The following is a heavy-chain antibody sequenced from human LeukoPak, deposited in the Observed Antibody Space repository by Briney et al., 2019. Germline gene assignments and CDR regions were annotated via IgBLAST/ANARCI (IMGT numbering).Heavy chain of an antibody. CDR1: GGSISSSSYY. J-gene: IGHJ4*02. Sequence: SETLSLTCTVSGGSISSSSYYWGWIRQPPGKGLEWIGSIYYSGSTYYNPSLKSRVTISVDTSKNQFSLKLSSVTAADTAVYYCASIPMVRGVIFDYWGQGTLVTVSS. CDR2: IYYSGST. V-gene: IGHV4-39*01. CDR3: ASIPMVRGVIFDY. D-gene: IGHD3-10*01.